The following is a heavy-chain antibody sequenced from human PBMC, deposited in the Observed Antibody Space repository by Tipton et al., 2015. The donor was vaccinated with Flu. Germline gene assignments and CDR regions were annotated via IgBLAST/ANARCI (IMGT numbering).Heavy chain of an antibody. CDR1: GYTFTSYN. Sequence: QVQLVQSGPEVKKPGASVKVSCKASGYTFTSYNMHWVRQAPGQGLEWMGIIYPAGGGISYAQKFQGRVIMTRDKSTGTVHMELSSLRSGDTAMYYCARDKGGGTYTFDVWGQGTMVTVSS. CDR2: IYPAGGGI. D-gene: IGHD1-1*01. J-gene: IGHJ3*01. V-gene: IGHV1-46*01. CDR3: ARDKGGGTYTFDV.